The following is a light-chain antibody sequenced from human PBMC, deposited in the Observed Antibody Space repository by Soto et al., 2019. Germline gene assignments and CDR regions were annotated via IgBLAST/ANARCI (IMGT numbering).Light chain of an antibody. Sequence: QSVLTQPPSVSAAPGQKVTISCSGSSSNIGNNYVSWYQQFPGTAPKLLIYDTNKRPSGIPDRFSGSKSDTSATLDITGLQTGDGAHYYCGTWDSSLGAGVFGGGTKLTAL. V-gene: IGLV1-51*01. CDR1: SSNIGNNY. J-gene: IGLJ3*02. CDR3: GTWDSSLGAGV. CDR2: DTN.